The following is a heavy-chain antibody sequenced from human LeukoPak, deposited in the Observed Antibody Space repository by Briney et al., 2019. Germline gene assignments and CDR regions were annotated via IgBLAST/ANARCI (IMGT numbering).Heavy chain of an antibody. CDR1: GFTFSTYN. D-gene: IGHD1-26*01. Sequence: GGSLRLSCAASGFTFSTYNMNWVRQASGKGLEWVSYISSGSSTIYYADSVKGRFTISRDNAKNSLFLQMNSLRAEDTAVYYCARDLIVGTTYFDYWGQGTLVTVSS. J-gene: IGHJ4*02. CDR3: ARDLIVGTTYFDY. CDR2: ISSGSSTI. V-gene: IGHV3-48*04.